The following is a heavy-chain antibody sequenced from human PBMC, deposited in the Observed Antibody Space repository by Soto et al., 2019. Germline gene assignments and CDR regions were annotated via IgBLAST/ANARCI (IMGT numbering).Heavy chain of an antibody. D-gene: IGHD3-3*01. CDR1: GYTFTSYG. CDR2: ISAYNGNT. Sequence: QVQLVQSGAEVKKPGASVKVSCKASGYTFTSYGISWVRQAPGQGLERMGWISAYNGNTNYAQKLQGRVTMTTDTSTSTAYMELRSLRSDDTAVYYCASVRYDFWSGREPNFDFRGQGTLVTVSS. V-gene: IGHV1-18*01. CDR3: ASVRYDFWSGREPNFDF. J-gene: IGHJ4*02.